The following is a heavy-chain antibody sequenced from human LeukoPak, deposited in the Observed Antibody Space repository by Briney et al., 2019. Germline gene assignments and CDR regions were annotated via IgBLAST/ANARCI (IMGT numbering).Heavy chain of an antibody. V-gene: IGHV3-23*01. CDR1: GFTFSSHA. D-gene: IGHD3-3*01. Sequence: GGSLRLSCAASGFTFSSHAMGWVRQAPGKGLEWVSSITGSGASTYYGDSVKGRFTISRDNYKNTLYLQMNRLRAEDTAVYYCAKDGGGSLEWLPPMDVWGQGTTVTVSS. J-gene: IGHJ6*02. CDR2: ITGSGAST. CDR3: AKDGGGSLEWLPPMDV.